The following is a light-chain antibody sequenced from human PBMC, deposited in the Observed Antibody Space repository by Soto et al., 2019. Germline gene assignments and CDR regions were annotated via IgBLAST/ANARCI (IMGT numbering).Light chain of an antibody. CDR2: DAS. CDR1: QTVSSAR. J-gene: IGKJ1*01. Sequence: EIVLTQSPGTLSLSPGERATLSCRASQTVSSARLAWFQQKPGQAPRLLIFDASSRATGISDRFSGSGSGTDFTLTISRLEPEDFAVYYCQQYGRSPWTFGQGTKVDI. CDR3: QQYGRSPWT. V-gene: IGKV3-20*01.